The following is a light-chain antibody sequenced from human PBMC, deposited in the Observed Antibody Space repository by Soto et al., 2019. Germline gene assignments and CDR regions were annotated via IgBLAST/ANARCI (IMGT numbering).Light chain of an antibody. CDR1: SSDVGGYNY. Sequence: QSVLTQPASVSGSPGQSITISCTGTSSDVGGYNYVSWYQQHPGKAPKLMIYEVNNRPLGVSNRFSGSKSGNTASLTISGLQAEDEADYYCSSYTNSNTLWVFGGGTKLTVL. V-gene: IGLV2-14*01. J-gene: IGLJ3*02. CDR2: EVN. CDR3: SSYTNSNTLWV.